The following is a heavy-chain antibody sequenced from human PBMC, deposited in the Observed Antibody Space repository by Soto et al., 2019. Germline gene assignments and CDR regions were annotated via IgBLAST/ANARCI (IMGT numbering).Heavy chain of an antibody. CDR2: IYHGGST. CDR3: ARHADSSSYYYPFDY. CDR1: GYSISSGHH. D-gene: IGHD3-22*01. J-gene: IGHJ4*02. Sequence: SETLSLTCSVSGYSISSGHHWGCIRQPPGKGLEWIGSIYHGGSTYFNPSLKSRLTISVDTSKSQFSLKLSSVTAADTAVYYCARHADSSSYYYPFDYWGQGTQVTVSS. V-gene: IGHV4-38-2*01.